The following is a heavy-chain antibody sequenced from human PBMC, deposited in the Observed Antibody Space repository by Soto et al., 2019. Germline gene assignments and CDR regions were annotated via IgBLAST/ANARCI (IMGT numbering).Heavy chain of an antibody. D-gene: IGHD1-26*01. J-gene: IGHJ4*02. CDR1: GFNLNTYW. V-gene: IGHV3-74*01. CDR2: INSDGTNT. Sequence: GGSLRLSCEISGFNLNTYWMHWVRQAPGEGVVWVSRINSDGTNTDYADSVKGRFTISRDNAKKTVYLDMTSLKVDDTAVYYCTRDGGGRYYGGFDNWGQGTLVTVSS. CDR3: TRDGGGRYYGGFDN.